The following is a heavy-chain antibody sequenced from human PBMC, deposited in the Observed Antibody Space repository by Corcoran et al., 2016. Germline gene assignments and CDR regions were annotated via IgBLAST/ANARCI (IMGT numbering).Heavy chain of an antibody. D-gene: IGHD3-10*01. CDR3: ARDSDPITMVRGVMGSLDY. J-gene: IGHJ4*02. CDR1: GGTFSSYA. V-gene: IGHV1-69*01. CDR2: IIPIFGTA. Sequence: QVQLVQSGAEVKKPGSSVKVSCKASGGTFSSYAISWVRQAPGKGLEWMGGIIPIFGTANYAQKFQGRVTITADESRSTDYMELSSLRSEDTAVYYCARDSDPITMVRGVMGSLDYWGQGTLVTVSS.